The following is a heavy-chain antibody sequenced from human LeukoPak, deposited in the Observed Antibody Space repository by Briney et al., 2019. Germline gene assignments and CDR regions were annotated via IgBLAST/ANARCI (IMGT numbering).Heavy chain of an antibody. Sequence: GGSLRLSCAASDFSFITYAMSWVRQAPGKGLEWVSTISGGGDATYYADSVKGRFTISRDNSKNTLYLQMNSLRAEDTAVYYCARRGFDAFDIWGQGTMVTVSS. CDR1: DFSFITYA. CDR2: ISGGGDAT. J-gene: IGHJ3*02. V-gene: IGHV3-23*01. D-gene: IGHD3-10*01. CDR3: ARRGFDAFDI.